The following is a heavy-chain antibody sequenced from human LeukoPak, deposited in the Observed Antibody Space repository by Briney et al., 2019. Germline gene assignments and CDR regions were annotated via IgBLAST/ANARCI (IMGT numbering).Heavy chain of an antibody. CDR3: VTESGWLFDY. V-gene: IGHV3-7*04. CDR1: GLTFRTYW. J-gene: IGHJ4*02. CDR2: IKQDGNEK. Sequence: GGALRLSCAASGLTFRTYWMSWVGQAPGKGREWVANIKQDGNEKYYVDSVRGGSTISRDNAKNSLFLQVNSLRAEDTAMYYYVTESGWLFDYWGQGTLVTVSS. D-gene: IGHD5-12*01.